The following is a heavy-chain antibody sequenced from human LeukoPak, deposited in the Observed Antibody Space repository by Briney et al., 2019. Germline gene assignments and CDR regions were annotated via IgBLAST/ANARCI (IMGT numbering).Heavy chain of an antibody. CDR3: ARVYCSSTSCPENWFDP. J-gene: IGHJ5*02. CDR2: IYPGDSDT. D-gene: IGHD2-2*01. Sequence: KPGESLMISCKGSGYSFTSYWIGWVRQMPGKGLEWMGIIYPGDSDTRYSPSFQGQVTISADKSISTAYLQWSSLKASDTAMYYCARVYCSSTSCPENWFDPWGQGTLVTVSS. CDR1: GYSFTSYW. V-gene: IGHV5-51*01.